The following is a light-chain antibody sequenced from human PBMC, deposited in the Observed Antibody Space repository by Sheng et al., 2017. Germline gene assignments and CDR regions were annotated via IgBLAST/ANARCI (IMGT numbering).Light chain of an antibody. CDR1: HSITTY. V-gene: IGKV1-39*01. CDR2: GAS. Sequence: DIQMTQSPSSLSASVGDRVTIACRASHSITTYLNWYQQRPGKAPKLLIYGASSLQSGVSSRFSGSGSGTDFTFTITSLQPEDVATYYCQQYYSLPYTFGQGTKLEIK. J-gene: IGKJ2*01. CDR3: QQYYSLPYT.